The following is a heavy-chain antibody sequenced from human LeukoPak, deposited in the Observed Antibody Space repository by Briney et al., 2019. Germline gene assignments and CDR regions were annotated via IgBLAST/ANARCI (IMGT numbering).Heavy chain of an antibody. CDR3: ARDTSIRMVRGVILAGMDV. Sequence: SETLSLTCTVSGGSISSGGYYWSWIRQPPGKGLEWIGYIYHSGSTYYNPSLKSRVTISVDRSKNQFSLKLSSVTAADTAVYYCARDTSIRMVRGVILAGMDVWGQGTTVTVSS. V-gene: IGHV4-30-2*01. J-gene: IGHJ6*02. CDR2: IYHSGST. CDR1: GGSISSGGYY. D-gene: IGHD3-10*01.